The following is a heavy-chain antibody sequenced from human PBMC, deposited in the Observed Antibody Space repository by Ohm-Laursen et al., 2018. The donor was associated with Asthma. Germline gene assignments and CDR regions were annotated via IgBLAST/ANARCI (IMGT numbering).Heavy chain of an antibody. J-gene: IGHJ6*02. D-gene: IGHD1-26*01. V-gene: IGHV4-59*05. CDR3: ARIVGATPALYYYYGMDV. CDR2: VYYSGSA. Sequence: SQTLSLTCTVSGGSISSYYWSWIRQPPGKGLEWVGSVYYSGSAYYNPSLKSRVTISVDTSKNQFSLKLSSVTAADTAVYYCARIVGATPALYYYYGMDVWGQGTTVTVSS. CDR1: GGSISSYY.